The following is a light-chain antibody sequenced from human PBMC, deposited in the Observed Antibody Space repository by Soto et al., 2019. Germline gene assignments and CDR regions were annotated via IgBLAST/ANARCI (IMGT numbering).Light chain of an antibody. CDR3: PQYDNLPLP. J-gene: IGKJ4*01. CDR2: DAS. V-gene: IGKV1-33*01. Sequence: MTQYPASLSASVGDRFTITCQSSHDISNYLNWYQQKPGKAPKLLIYDASNLETGVPSRFSGSGSGTDFTFTISSLQPEDIATYYCPQYDNLPLPSGGGTKVDIK. CDR1: HDISNY.